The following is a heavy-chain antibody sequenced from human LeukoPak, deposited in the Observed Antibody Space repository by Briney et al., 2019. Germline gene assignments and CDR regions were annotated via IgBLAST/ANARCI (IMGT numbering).Heavy chain of an antibody. Sequence: ASETLCLTCTVSGGSISSSSYYWGWIRQPPGKGREWVGSIYYSGSTYYNPSLKSRLTISVDTSKNQFSLKLSSVTAADTAVYYCARRLYCSSTSCSTIYYMDVWGKGTTVTVSS. J-gene: IGHJ6*03. D-gene: IGHD2-2*01. V-gene: IGHV4-39*01. CDR1: GGSISSSSYY. CDR2: IYYSGST. CDR3: ARRLYCSSTSCSTIYYMDV.